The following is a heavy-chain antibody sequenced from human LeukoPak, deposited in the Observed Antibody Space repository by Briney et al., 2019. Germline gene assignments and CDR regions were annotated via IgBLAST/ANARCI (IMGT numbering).Heavy chain of an antibody. D-gene: IGHD6-13*01. V-gene: IGHV3-30*02. CDR3: AKRDSAGSGTGKYYFHY. J-gene: IGHJ4*02. CDR2: IRYNGNNK. Sequence: PGGSLRLSCAASGFTFSVYGMHWVRQAPGKALECVAFIRYNGNNKYYANYVKGRFTLSRDNSENTLYLQMSRLRADDTALYYCAKRDSAGSGTGKYYFHYWGQGTLVTVSS. CDR1: GFTFSVYG.